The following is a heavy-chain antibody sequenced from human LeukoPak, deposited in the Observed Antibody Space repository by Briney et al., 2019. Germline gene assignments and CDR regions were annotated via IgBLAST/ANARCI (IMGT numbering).Heavy chain of an antibody. J-gene: IGHJ4*02. CDR3: AKDHPSGYYFDY. CDR1: GFTFSSYA. V-gene: IGHV3-23*01. CDR2: ISGSGGST. Sequence: GGSLRLSCAASGFTFSSYAMSWVRQAPGKGLEWVSAISGSGGSTYYADSVKGRFTISRDNSKNTLFLQMNSLRAEDTAIYYCAKDHPSGYYFDYWGQGTLVTVSS. D-gene: IGHD1-14*01.